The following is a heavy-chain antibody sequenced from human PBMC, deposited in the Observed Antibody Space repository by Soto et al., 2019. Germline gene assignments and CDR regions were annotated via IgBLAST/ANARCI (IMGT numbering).Heavy chain of an antibody. CDR2: MNPNSGNT. D-gene: IGHD4-17*01. Sequence: ASVKVSCKASGYTFTSYDINWVRQATGQGLEYLRWMNPNSGNTGYVQKFQGRVTMTWDSSITTAYMELSSLRSEDTAVYFCARGVKYGAYSRWFDPWGQGTLVTVSS. V-gene: IGHV1-8*01. CDR1: GYTFTSYD. J-gene: IGHJ5*02. CDR3: ARGVKYGAYSRWFDP.